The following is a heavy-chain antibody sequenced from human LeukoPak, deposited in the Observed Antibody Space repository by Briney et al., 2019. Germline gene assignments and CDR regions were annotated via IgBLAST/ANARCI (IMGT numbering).Heavy chain of an antibody. CDR3: ARQDRTTVTTFDY. J-gene: IGHJ4*02. CDR2: INTSGIT. Sequence: SETLSLTCTVSGDSISGYYWSWIRQPAGKGLEWIGRINTSGITNYNPSLKSRVTMSVDTSKNQFSLKLSSVTAADTAIYYCARQDRTTVTTFDYWGQGTLVTVSS. V-gene: IGHV4-4*07. D-gene: IGHD4-17*01. CDR1: GDSISGYY.